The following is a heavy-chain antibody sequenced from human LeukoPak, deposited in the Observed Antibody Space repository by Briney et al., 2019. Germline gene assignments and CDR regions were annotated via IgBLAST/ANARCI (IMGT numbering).Heavy chain of an antibody. CDR1: GFTFSSYG. CDR3: AKDDAYDSTR. J-gene: IGHJ4*02. CDR2: IRYDGSNK. Sequence: GGSLRLSCAASGFTFSSYGMYWVRQAPGKGLEWVAFIRYDGSNKYYADSVKGRFTVSRDNSKNTLYLQMKSLRAEDTAVYYCAKDDAYDSTRWGQGTLVTVSS. V-gene: IGHV3-30*02. D-gene: IGHD3-22*01.